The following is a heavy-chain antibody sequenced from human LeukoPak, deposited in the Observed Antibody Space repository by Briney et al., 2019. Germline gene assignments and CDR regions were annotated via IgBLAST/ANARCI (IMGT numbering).Heavy chain of an antibody. CDR2: ISGSGRNT. Sequence: GGPLRLSCAASGYPLSRYDMSWVRQAPGKGLEWVSAISGSGRNTHYADSVKGRFTISRDNSKNTLYLQMNSLRAEDTAVYYCAKEGSYYYDSSENYMDVWGKGTTVTVSS. CDR1: GYPLSRYD. CDR3: AKEGSYYYDSSENYMDV. D-gene: IGHD3-22*01. V-gene: IGHV3-23*01. J-gene: IGHJ6*03.